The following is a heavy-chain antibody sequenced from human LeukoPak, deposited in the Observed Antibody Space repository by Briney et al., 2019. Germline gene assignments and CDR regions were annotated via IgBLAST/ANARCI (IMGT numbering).Heavy chain of an antibody. CDR1: GGSISSSSYY. V-gene: IGHV4-39*01. CDR2: IYYSGST. Sequence: KTSETLSLTCTVSGGSISSSSYYWGWIRQPPGKGLEWIGSIYYSGSTYYNPSLKSRVTISVDTSKNQFSLKLSSVTAADTAVYYCARHIPVEMATINSPFDYWGQGTLVTVSS. D-gene: IGHD5-24*01. CDR3: ARHIPVEMATINSPFDY. J-gene: IGHJ4*02.